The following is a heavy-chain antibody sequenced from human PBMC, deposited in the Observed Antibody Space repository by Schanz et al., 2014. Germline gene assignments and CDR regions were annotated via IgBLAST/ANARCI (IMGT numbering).Heavy chain of an antibody. D-gene: IGHD5-12*01. CDR2: ISGRSSHI. CDR1: GFTFITYT. Sequence: EVLLVESGGGLVKPGGSLRLSCEASGFTFITYTMNWVRQAPGKGLEWVSSISGRSSHIYYADSVKGRFSISRDNARNSLYLHMNTLGAEDTAVYYCASPSGYSDYGTYFDFWGQGTLVTVSS. V-gene: IGHV3-21*02. J-gene: IGHJ4*02. CDR3: ASPSGYSDYGTYFDF.